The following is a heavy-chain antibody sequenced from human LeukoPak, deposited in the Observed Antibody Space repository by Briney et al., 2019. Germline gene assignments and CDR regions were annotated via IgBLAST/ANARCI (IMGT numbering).Heavy chain of an antibody. V-gene: IGHV4-30-4*01. J-gene: IGHJ4*02. CDR1: GGSFSSHDYY. D-gene: IGHD2-15*01. Sequence: SETLSLTCTVSGGSFSSHDYYCSWIRQPPGKGLEWIGYIHYSGSTFYNPSLKSRVTISVDTSKNQFSLNLNSVTAADTAVYYCARGELLYDYWGQGTLVTVSS. CDR2: IHYSGST. CDR3: ARGELLYDY.